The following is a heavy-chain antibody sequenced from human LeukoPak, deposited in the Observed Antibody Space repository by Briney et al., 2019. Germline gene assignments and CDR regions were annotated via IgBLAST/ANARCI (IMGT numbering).Heavy chain of an antibody. Sequence: GVSLTFSCAAYTFTVSNNYMSWLRQTPGKGLEWVSDIYSIGPTYYPDSVKGRFTICRDNSKNTVYLQMNSLRAEDTAVYYCARALWYYDSSGDAIGVYFDSWGQGTLVTVSS. V-gene: IGHV3-53*01. D-gene: IGHD3-22*01. CDR1: TFTVSNNY. CDR2: IYSIGPT. J-gene: IGHJ4*02. CDR3: ARALWYYDSSGDAIGVYFDS.